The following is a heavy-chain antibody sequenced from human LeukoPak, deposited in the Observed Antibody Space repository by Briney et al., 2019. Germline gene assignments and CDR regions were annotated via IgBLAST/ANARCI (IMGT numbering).Heavy chain of an antibody. V-gene: IGHV3-74*01. CDR1: GFTFSSYW. Sequence: GGSLRLSCAASGFTFSSYWMHWFRQAPGKGLVWVSRINSDGSSTSYADSVKGRFTISRDNAKNTLYLQMNSLRAEDTAVYYCARDYYDYGDYRIDAFDIWGQGTMVTVSS. J-gene: IGHJ3*02. CDR3: ARDYYDYGDYRIDAFDI. D-gene: IGHD4-17*01. CDR2: INSDGSST.